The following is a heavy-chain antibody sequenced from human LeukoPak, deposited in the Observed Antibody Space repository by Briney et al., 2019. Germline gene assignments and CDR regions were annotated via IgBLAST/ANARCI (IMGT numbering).Heavy chain of an antibody. CDR3: AKTRGKYGSGTYFDS. J-gene: IGHJ4*02. CDR1: GFTFDDYT. CDR2: ITWNSAVL. D-gene: IGHD3-10*01. Sequence: GGSLRLSCAASGFTFDDYTIHWVRHAPGKGLEWVSGITWNSAVLGYADSVKGRFTISRDNAKNSLYLQMNSLRAEDMALYYCAKTRGKYGSGTYFDSWGQGTLVTVSS. V-gene: IGHV3-9*03.